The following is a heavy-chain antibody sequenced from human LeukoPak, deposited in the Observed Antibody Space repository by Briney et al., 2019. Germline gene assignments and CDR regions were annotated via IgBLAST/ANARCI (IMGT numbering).Heavy chain of an antibody. J-gene: IGHJ4*02. D-gene: IGHD3-22*01. CDR3: ARVTGYVIEDYFEY. CDR2: IYYSGST. Sequence: PSETLSLTCTVSGGSISSYYWSWIRQPPGKGLEWIGYIYYSGSTNYNPSLTSRVTISVDTSRNQSYLRLRSVTAADTDVYYCARVTGYVIEDYFEYWGQVTMVTVS. V-gene: IGHV4-59*01. CDR1: GGSISSYY.